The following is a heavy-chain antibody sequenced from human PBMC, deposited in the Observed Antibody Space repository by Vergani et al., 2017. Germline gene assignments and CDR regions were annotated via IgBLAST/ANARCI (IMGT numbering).Heavy chain of an antibody. V-gene: IGHV5-51*01. CDR3: ARHTSYTDS. J-gene: IGHJ4*02. D-gene: IGHD3-10*01. Sequence: EVELVQSGPELRKPGESLKISCKGSEYSFGNYWIGWVRQMPGKDLEWMGIIYPADSDTRYSPSFLGQVTISADNSISTAFLHGDSLKASDTALYYCARHTSYTDSWGQGTLVTVSS. CDR1: EYSFGNYW. CDR2: IYPADSDT.